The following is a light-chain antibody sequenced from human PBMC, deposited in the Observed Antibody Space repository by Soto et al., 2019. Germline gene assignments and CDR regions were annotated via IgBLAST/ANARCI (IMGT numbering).Light chain of an antibody. V-gene: IGKV4-1*01. Sequence: DIVLTQSPDSLAVSLGERATINCKSSQSVLYSSNNKNYLAWYQQKPGQPPKLLISWASTRESGVPDRFSGSGSGPDFTLTVSSLQAEDMAVYYCQQYYSAPFTFGGGTKVEIK. CDR1: QSVLYSSNNKNY. CDR3: QQYYSAPFT. J-gene: IGKJ4*01. CDR2: WAS.